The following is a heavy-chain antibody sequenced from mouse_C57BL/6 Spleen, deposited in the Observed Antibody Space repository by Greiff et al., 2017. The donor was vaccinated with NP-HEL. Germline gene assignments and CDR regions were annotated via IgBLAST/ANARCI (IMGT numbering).Heavy chain of an antibody. V-gene: IGHV5-4*03. CDR1: GFTFSSYA. Sequence: EVKLMESGGGLVKPGGSLKLSCAASGFTFSSYAMSWVRQTPEKRLEWVATISDGGSYTYYPDNVKGRFTISRDNAKNNLYLQMSHLKSEDTAMYYCARGGLRQLDYWGQGTTLTVSS. D-gene: IGHD2-2*01. J-gene: IGHJ2*01. CDR2: ISDGGSYT. CDR3: ARGGLRQLDY.